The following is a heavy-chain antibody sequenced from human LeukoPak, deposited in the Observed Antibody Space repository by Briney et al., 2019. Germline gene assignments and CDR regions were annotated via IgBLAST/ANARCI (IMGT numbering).Heavy chain of an antibody. Sequence: ASVKISCKASGYTFTNYGLSWVRQAPGQGLEWMGWINTNTGNPKSAQGFTERFVFSLDASVSTAYLQISSLKAADTAVYYCARSYGAFEGATYYYYGMDVWGQGTTVTVSS. D-gene: IGHD3-10*01. J-gene: IGHJ6*02. V-gene: IGHV7-4-1*02. CDR1: GYTFTNYG. CDR3: ARSYGAFEGATYYYYGMDV. CDR2: INTNTGNP.